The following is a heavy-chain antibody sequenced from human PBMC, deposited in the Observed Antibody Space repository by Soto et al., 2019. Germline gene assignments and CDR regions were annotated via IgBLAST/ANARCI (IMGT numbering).Heavy chain of an antibody. J-gene: IGHJ4*02. CDR1: GFTFSDYY. CDR2: ISSGAAIT. V-gene: IGHV3-11*01. CDR3: ARESVFPHAGSCQFFEC. D-gene: IGHD2-2*01. Sequence: QVQLVESGGGLVKPGGSLRLSCAASGFTFSDYYMSWIRQAPGKGLEWVSYISSGAAITNYADSMKGRFTISRDNAKNSLYLQINRLRAGDPAVYYRARESVFPHAGSCQFFECRGQGTLVTVSS.